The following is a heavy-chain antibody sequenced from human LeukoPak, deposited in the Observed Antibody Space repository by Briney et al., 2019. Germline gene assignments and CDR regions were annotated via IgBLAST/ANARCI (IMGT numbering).Heavy chain of an antibody. D-gene: IGHD6-6*01. CDR1: GYTFTSYG. Sequence: ASVKVSCKASGYTFTSYGISWVRQAPGQGLEWMGWISAYNGNTNYAQKLQGRVTMTTDTSTSAAYMELRSLRSDDTAVYYCARMQQLVLTMDVWGKGTTVTVSS. J-gene: IGHJ6*04. CDR3: ARMQQLVLTMDV. V-gene: IGHV1-18*01. CDR2: ISAYNGNT.